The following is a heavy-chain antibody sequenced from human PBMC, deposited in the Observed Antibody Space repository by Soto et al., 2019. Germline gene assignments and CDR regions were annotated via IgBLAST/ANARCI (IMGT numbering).Heavy chain of an antibody. CDR2: IYHSGST. Sequence: SETLSLTCAVSGGSISSGGYSWSWIRQPPGKGLEWIGYIYHSGSTYYNPSLKSRVTISVDRSKNQFSLKLSSVTAADTAVYYCARAGDEYGDLFDYWGQGTLVTVSS. D-gene: IGHD4-17*01. CDR1: GGSISSGGYS. CDR3: ARAGDEYGDLFDY. V-gene: IGHV4-30-2*01. J-gene: IGHJ4*02.